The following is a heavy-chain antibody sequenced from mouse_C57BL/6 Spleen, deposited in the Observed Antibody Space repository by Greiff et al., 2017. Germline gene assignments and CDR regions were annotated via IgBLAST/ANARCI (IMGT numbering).Heavy chain of an antibody. CDR1: GYSITSGYY. V-gene: IGHV3-6*01. J-gene: IGHJ2*01. CDR2: ISYDGSN. Sequence: ESGPGLVKPSQSLSLTCSVTGYSITSGYYWNWIRQFPGNKLEWMGYISYDGSNNYNPSLKNRISITRDTSKNQFFLKLNSVTTEDTATYYCARDCDYDGYYFDYWGQGTTLTVSS. D-gene: IGHD2-4*01. CDR3: ARDCDYDGYYFDY.